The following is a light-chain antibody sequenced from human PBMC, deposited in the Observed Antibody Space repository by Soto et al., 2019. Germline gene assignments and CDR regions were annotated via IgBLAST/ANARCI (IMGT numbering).Light chain of an antibody. CDR3: CSYVGSNNYV. CDR1: SRDVGGYNY. V-gene: IGLV2-8*01. J-gene: IGLJ1*01. CDR2: EVT. Sequence: QSVLTQPPSASGSPGQSVDISCTGTSRDVGGYNYVSWYQQYPGKAPKLIMYEVTKRPSGVPDRFSGSKSGNTASLTVSGLQAEDEADYYCCSYVGSNNYVFGTGTKVTVL.